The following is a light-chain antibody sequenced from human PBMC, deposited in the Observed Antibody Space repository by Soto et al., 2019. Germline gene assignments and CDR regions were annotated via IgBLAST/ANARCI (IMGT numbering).Light chain of an antibody. CDR2: DAS. V-gene: IGKV3-11*01. Sequence: ETVLTQFPATLSLSPGERATLSCRASRNIKTYLAWYQQRPGQPPRLLIHDASNRAPGIPARFSGSGSDTDFTLTISSLEPEDFAVYYCQQRSHWPLTFGGGTKVEIK. CDR3: QQRSHWPLT. CDR1: RNIKTY. J-gene: IGKJ4*01.